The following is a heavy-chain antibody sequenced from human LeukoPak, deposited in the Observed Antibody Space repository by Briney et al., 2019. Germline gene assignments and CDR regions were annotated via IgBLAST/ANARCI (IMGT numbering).Heavy chain of an antibody. Sequence: PSQTLSLTCTVSGGSISSGGYYWSWIRQHPGKCLEWIGYIYYSGSTYYNPSLKSRVTISVYTSKNQFSLKLSSVTAADTAVYYCASCTTAGDYFDYWGQGTLVTVSS. CDR3: ASCTTAGDYFDY. D-gene: IGHD4-11*01. V-gene: IGHV4-31*03. J-gene: IGHJ4*02. CDR1: GGSISSGGYY. CDR2: IYYSGST.